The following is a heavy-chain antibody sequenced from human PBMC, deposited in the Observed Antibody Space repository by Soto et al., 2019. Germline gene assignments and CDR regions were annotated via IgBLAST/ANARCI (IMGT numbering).Heavy chain of an antibody. J-gene: IGHJ6*02. CDR3: VRENYYYGMDV. CDR1: GFTVSSNY. CDR2: IKSGGNT. Sequence: GGSLRLSCAASGFTVSSNYMNWVRQAPGKGLEWVSVIKSGGNTNYADSVEGRFSISRDNSKNTVYLQMNSLRGEDTAVYYCVRENYYYGMDVWGQGTTVTVSS. V-gene: IGHV3-66*01.